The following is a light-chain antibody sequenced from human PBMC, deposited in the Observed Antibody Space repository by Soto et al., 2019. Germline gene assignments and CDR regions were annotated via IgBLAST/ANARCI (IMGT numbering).Light chain of an antibody. CDR3: QQYNTYSSLT. J-gene: IGKJ4*01. CDR2: DAS. CDR1: QSISSW. V-gene: IGKV1-5*01. Sequence: DTQMTHSPSTLSASVVYRVTIACXVSQSISSWLAWYQQKLGRAPRLLIYDASSLESGVPSRFSGSGYGTEFTLTISSLQPDDFATYYCQQYNTYSSLTFGGGTKVDIK.